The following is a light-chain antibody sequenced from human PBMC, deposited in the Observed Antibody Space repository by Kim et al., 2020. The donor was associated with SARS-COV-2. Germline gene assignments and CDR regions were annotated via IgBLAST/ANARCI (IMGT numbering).Light chain of an antibody. CDR3: QQYYSVPLT. CDR2: TTS. J-gene: IGKJ4*01. V-gene: IGKV1-NL1*01. Sequence: AYVGDRVTISCGASQGISNSLAWYQQKTGKAPNLLLYTTSTLQSGVPSRFSGSGSGTDYTLTISSLQPEDFATYYCQQYYSVPLTFGGGTKVDIK. CDR1: QGISNS.